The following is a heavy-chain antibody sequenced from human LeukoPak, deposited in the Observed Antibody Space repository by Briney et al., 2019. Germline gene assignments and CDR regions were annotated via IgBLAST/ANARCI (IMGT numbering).Heavy chain of an antibody. CDR2: IRYDGSNK. CDR3: ARYDSNNYFSDY. V-gene: IGHV3-30*02. CDR1: GFTFSSYG. J-gene: IGHJ4*02. Sequence: GGSPRLSCAASGFTFSSYGMHWVRQAPGKGLEWVTFIRYDGSNKYYEDSVKGRFTSSRDNSKSTLYLQMNSLRPEDTAVYYCARYDSNNYFSDYWGQGTLVTVSS. D-gene: IGHD3-22*01.